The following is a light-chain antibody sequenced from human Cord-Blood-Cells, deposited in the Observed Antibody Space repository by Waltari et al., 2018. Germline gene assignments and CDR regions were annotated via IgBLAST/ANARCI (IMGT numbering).Light chain of an antibody. CDR1: SSDVGGYNY. CDR2: YVS. V-gene: IGLV2-14*01. Sequence: QSALTQPASVSGSPGQSITISCTGTSSDVGGYNYVSWYQQHPGKAPILMIYYVSHRPSGVSNRFSGSKSGNTASLTISGLQAEDEADYYCSSYTSSSTVVFGGGTKLTVL. J-gene: IGLJ2*01. CDR3: SSYTSSSTVV.